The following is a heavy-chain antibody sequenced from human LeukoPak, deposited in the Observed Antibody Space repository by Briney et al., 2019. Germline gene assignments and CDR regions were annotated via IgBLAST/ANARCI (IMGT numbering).Heavy chain of an antibody. J-gene: IGHJ4*02. Sequence: ASVKVSCKASGYTFTGYYMHWVRQAPGQGLEWMGWINPKTGGTTYAQKFQDRVSMTLDTSISTTYMELNSLRSDDTALYYCANWGGYGSGSVFDYWGQRTLVTVSS. CDR1: GYTFTGYY. D-gene: IGHD3-10*01. V-gene: IGHV1-2*02. CDR3: ANWGGYGSGSVFDY. CDR2: INPKTGGT.